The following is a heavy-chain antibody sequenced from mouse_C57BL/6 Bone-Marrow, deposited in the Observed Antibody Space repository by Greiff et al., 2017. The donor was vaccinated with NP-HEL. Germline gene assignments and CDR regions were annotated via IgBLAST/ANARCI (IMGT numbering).Heavy chain of an antibody. V-gene: IGHV1-59*01. Sequence: VQLQQPGAELVRPGTSVKLSCKASGYTFTSYWMRWVKQRPGQGLEWIGVIDPSDSYTNYNQKFKGKATLTVDTSSSTAYMQLSSLTSEDSAVYYCARWDDGYYYYAMDYWGQGTSVTVSS. D-gene: IGHD4-1*01. CDR3: ARWDDGYYYYAMDY. CDR2: IDPSDSYT. CDR1: GYTFTSYW. J-gene: IGHJ4*01.